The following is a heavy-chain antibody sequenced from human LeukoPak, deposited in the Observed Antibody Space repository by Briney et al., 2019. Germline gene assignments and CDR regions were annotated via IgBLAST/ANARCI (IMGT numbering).Heavy chain of an antibody. D-gene: IGHD3-22*01. Sequence: GGSLRLSCAASGFTFSSYAMSWVRQAPGKGLEWVSYISSSSSTIYYADSVKGRFTISRDNAKNSLYLQMNSLRAEDTAVYYCARDPQDSMIVVAKPLDYWGQGTLVTVSS. CDR2: ISSSSSTI. CDR3: ARDPQDSMIVVAKPLDY. CDR1: GFTFSSYA. V-gene: IGHV3-48*04. J-gene: IGHJ4*02.